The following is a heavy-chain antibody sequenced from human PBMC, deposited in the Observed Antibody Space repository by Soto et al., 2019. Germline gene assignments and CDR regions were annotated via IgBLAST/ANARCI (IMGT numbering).Heavy chain of an antibody. V-gene: IGHV3-48*01. CDR1: GFTFSSYS. CDR2: ISSSGGTI. D-gene: IGHD4-17*01. CDR3: ARGYTMTPSLSGY. J-gene: IGHJ4*02. Sequence: EVQLVESGGGLVQPGGSLRLSCVVSGFTFSSYSMNWVRQAPGKGLEWVSYISSSGGTIYYADSVKGRFTISRDNAKNSMFLQMTSLRAEDTAIYFCARGYTMTPSLSGYWGQGTLVTVSS.